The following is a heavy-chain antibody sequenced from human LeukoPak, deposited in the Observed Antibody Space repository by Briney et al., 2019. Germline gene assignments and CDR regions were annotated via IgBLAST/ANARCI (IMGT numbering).Heavy chain of an antibody. V-gene: IGHV3-13*01. CDR3: ARGPPRGRYYYMDV. CDR1: GFTFSSFD. CDR2: IGTASDT. J-gene: IGHJ6*03. D-gene: IGHD1-1*01. Sequence: GGSLRLSCAASGFTFSSFDMHWVRQPTGQGLERVSTIGTASDTYYPGSVEGRFTLSRDNAKNSLYLQMNSLTAGDTAVYYCARGPPRGRYYYMDVWGKGTTVTVSS.